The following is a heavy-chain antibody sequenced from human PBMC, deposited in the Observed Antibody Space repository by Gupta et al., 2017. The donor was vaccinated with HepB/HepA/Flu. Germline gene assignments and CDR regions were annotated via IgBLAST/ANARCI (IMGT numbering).Heavy chain of an antibody. CDR3: ARTLDGRHFDF. CDR2: VDPDDAK. D-gene: IGHD1-26*01. J-gene: IGHJ4*01. CDR1: GFSLNDNGMR. Sequence: QVTLHESGPALVKPTQTLTLTCTISGFSLNDNGMRVSWVRQPPGKALEWLARVDPDDAKFYGASLKSRVTISKDTSKSRVVLTMTDMDTVDTTTYFGARTLDGRHFDFWVQGTLVSVSS. V-gene: IGHV2-70*04.